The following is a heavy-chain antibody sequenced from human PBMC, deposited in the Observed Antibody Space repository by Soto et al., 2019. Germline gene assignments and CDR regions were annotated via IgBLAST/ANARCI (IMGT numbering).Heavy chain of an antibody. CDR1: GFTFSSYA. CDR2: ISGSGGST. J-gene: IGHJ4*02. CDR3: ARVVLGNNYGGFDC. Sequence: GGSLRLSCAASGFTFSSYAMSWVRQAPGKGLEWVSAISGSGGSTYYADSVEGRFTISRDNSRDTLYLQMNSLRAEDTAIYYCARVVLGNNYGGFDCWGQGAVVTVSS. V-gene: IGHV3-23*01. D-gene: IGHD2-21*01.